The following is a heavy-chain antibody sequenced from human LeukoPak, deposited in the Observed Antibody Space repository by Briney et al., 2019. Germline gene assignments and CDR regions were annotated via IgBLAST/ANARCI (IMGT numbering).Heavy chain of an antibody. CDR3: ARSQWNPGKTTQTT. CDR1: GFTFSSYA. D-gene: IGHD1-1*01. J-gene: IGHJ5*02. V-gene: IGHV3-21*04. Sequence: NPGGSLRLSCAASGFTFSSYAMHWVRQAPGKGLEWVSSISSSSSYIYYADSVKGRFTISRDNAKNSLYLQMNSLRAEDTAVYYCARSQWNPGKTTQTTWGQGTLVTVSS. CDR2: ISSSSSYI.